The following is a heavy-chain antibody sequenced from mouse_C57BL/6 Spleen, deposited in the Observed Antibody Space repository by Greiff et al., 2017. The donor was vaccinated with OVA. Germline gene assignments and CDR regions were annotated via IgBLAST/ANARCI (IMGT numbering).Heavy chain of an antibody. J-gene: IGHJ1*03. D-gene: IGHD3-1*01. Sequence: QVQLQQPGAELVRPGSSVKLSCKASGYTFTSYWMHWVKQRPIQGLEWIGNIDPSDSETHYNQKFKDKATLTVDKSSSTAYMQLSSLTSEDSAVYYCARSGLFYYFDVWGTGTTVTVSS. CDR2: IDPSDSET. CDR3: ARSGLFYYFDV. CDR1: GYTFTSYW. V-gene: IGHV1-52*01.